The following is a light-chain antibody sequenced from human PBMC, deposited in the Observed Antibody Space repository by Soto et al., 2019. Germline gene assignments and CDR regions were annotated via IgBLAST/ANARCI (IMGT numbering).Light chain of an antibody. CDR2: GND. CDR3: QSYDSGQSGPVI. Sequence: QSLLTQPPSVSGAPGQRVTISCTGTSSNIGAYYDVQWYQNRPGTAPKLLIYGNDNRPSGVPDRFSASKSGASASLAITGLQPDDEGDYYCQSYDSGQSGPVIFGGGTKVTVL. V-gene: IGLV1-40*01. J-gene: IGLJ2*01. CDR1: SSNIGAYYD.